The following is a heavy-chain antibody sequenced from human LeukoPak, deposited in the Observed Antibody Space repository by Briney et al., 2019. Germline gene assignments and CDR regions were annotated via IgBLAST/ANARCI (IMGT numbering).Heavy chain of an antibody. CDR3: ARAGYYYDSSGAWFDP. D-gene: IGHD3-22*01. CDR2: ITSNTAST. Sequence: GGSLRLSCAASGFTFSNYAMSWVRQVPGKGLEWVSGITSNTASTYYADSVKGRFTISRDNSKNTLYLQMNSLRAEDTAIYYCARAGYYYDSSGAWFDPWGQGTLVTVSS. CDR1: GFTFSNYA. J-gene: IGHJ5*02. V-gene: IGHV3-23*01.